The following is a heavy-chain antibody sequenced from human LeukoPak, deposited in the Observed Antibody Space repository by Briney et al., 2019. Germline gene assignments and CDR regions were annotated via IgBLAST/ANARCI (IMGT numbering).Heavy chain of an antibody. CDR1: GXTFSTYG. J-gene: IGHJ4*02. V-gene: IGHV3-33*01. CDR3: ARALSAMVPDY. CDR2: IRYDGSNK. Sequence: PGGSLRLSCAASGXTFSTYGMHWVRQAPGKGLEWVAVIRYDGSNKYYGDSVKGRFTISRDNSKNTLYLQMNSLRAEDTAVYYCARALSAMVPDYWGQGTLPTVSS. D-gene: IGHD5-18*01.